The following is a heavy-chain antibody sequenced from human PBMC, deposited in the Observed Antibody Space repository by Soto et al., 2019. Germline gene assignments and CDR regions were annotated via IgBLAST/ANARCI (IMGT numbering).Heavy chain of an antibody. D-gene: IGHD3-3*01. CDR3: GRQVFATFGDCYSDH. CDR1: GDSIFGSSYF. V-gene: IGHV4-39*01. Sequence: LSLTCTVSGDSIFGSSYFWAWFRQPPGKGLEWIGSINYSGNIYYNPSLTGRMTISVDTSKNHFSLVLSSVTASDTALYFCGRQVFATFGDCYSDHWGQGCLVTVS. J-gene: IGHJ4*02. CDR2: INYSGNI.